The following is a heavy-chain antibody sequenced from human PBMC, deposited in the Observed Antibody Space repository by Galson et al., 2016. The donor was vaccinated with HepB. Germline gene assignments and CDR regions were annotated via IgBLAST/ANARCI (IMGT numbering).Heavy chain of an antibody. Sequence: SLRLSCAGSGFTFASYGMNWVRQAPGKGLEWVSYITSSGGAIYYPDSVKGRFTISRDNAKNSLYLQMNSLRAEDTAVYYCARDIYGPTYFYYYGLDVWGEGTPVTVSA. D-gene: IGHD2/OR15-2a*01. CDR3: ARDIYGPTYFYYYGLDV. CDR2: ITSSGGAI. V-gene: IGHV3-48*01. J-gene: IGHJ6*04. CDR1: GFTFASYG.